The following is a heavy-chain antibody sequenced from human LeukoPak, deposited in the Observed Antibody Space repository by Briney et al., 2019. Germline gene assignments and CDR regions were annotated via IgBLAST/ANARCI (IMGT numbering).Heavy chain of an antibody. CDR2: IKQDGSQK. CDR3: ARGYAVGAY. D-gene: IGHD1-1*01. J-gene: IGHJ4*02. V-gene: IGHV3-7*01. CDR1: GFTFSQYW. Sequence: GGSLRLSCAASGFTFSQYWMSWVRQAPGKGLEWVANIKQDGSQKYYVDSVKGRFTISRDNAKNSLYLQMNSLRAEDTAVYYCARGYAVGAYWGQGTLVTVSS.